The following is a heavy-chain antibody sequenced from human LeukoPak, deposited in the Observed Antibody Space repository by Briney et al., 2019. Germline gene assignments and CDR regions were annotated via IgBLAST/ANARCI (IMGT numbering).Heavy chain of an antibody. CDR2: ISGSSSYI. CDR1: GFTFSSYS. Sequence: GGSLRLSCAASGFTFSSYSMNWVRQAPGKGLEWLSSISGSSSYIYYADSVKGRFTIFRDNARNSLYLQMKSLRAEDTAVYYCARTPSIVGYTSRELGHWYFDLWGRGTPVTVSS. D-gene: IGHD6-13*01. J-gene: IGHJ2*01. CDR3: ARTPSIVGYTSRELGHWYFDL. V-gene: IGHV3-21*01.